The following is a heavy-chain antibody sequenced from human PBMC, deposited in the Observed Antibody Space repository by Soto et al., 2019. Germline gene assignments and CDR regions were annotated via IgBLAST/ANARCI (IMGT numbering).Heavy chain of an antibody. J-gene: IGHJ4*02. CDR3: AKDQDWGNTVVAEFDY. D-gene: IGHD2-15*01. CDR2: ISGSGGST. V-gene: IGHV3-23*01. CDR1: GFTFSSYA. Sequence: EVQLLESGGGLVQPGGSLRLSCAASGFTFSSYAMSWVRQAPGKGLEWVSAISGSGGSTYYADSVKGRFTISRDNSKNTLYLQMNSLRAEDTAVYYCAKDQDWGNTVVAEFDYWGQGTLVTVSS.